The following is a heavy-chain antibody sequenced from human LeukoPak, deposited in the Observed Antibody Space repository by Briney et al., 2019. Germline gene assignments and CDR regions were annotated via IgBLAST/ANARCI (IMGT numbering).Heavy chain of an antibody. D-gene: IGHD6-19*01. Sequence: GGSLRLSCAASGFTFSTYAMSWVRQAPGKGLEWVSAIGGSSGSTNYADSVKGRFTISRDNSKNTLYLQMNGLRAEDTAVYYCAKGIYSSGWSYFDYWGHGTLVTVSS. CDR3: AKGIYSSGWSYFDY. CDR2: IGGSSGST. CDR1: GFTFSTYA. V-gene: IGHV3-23*01. J-gene: IGHJ4*01.